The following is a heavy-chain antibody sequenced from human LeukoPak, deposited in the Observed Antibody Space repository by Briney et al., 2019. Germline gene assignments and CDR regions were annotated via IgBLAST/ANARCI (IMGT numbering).Heavy chain of an antibody. J-gene: IGHJ5*01. CDR3: ARASPSYDS. Sequence: SETLSLTCTVSGGSISRSSYYWGWIRQPPGKGLEWIGSIYYSGSTYYNPSLKSRVTISVDTSKNQFSLKLSSVTAADTAVYYCARASPSYDSWGQGTLVTVSS. V-gene: IGHV4-39*07. CDR2: IYYSGST. CDR1: GGSISRSSYY.